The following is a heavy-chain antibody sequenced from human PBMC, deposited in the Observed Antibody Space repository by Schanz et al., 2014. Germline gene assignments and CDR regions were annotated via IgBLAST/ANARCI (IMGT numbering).Heavy chain of an antibody. D-gene: IGHD6-13*01. CDR3: AKSQGSSFDS. CDR1: GFTFSDYW. J-gene: IGHJ4*02. V-gene: IGHV3-23*01. Sequence: EVQLLESGGGLVQPGGSLRLSCTASGFTFSDYWMSWVRQAPGKGLEWVSGISGSGASTYYADSVKGRFTISSDNSKSTLYLQMSSLRAEDTAVYYCAKSQGSSFDSWGQGTLVTVSS. CDR2: ISGSGAST.